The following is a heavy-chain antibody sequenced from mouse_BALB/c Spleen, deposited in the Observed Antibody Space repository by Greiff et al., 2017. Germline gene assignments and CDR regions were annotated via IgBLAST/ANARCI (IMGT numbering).Heavy chain of an antibody. CDR1: GYAFSSSW. CDR3: ARQGNYGSSSPWFAY. V-gene: IGHV1-82*01. J-gene: IGHJ3*01. CDR2: IYPGDGDT. D-gene: IGHD1-1*01. Sequence: QVQLKESGPELVKPGASVKISCKASGYAFSSSWMNWVKQRPGQGLEWIGRIYPGDGDTNYNGKFKGKATLTADKSSSTAYMQLSSLTSVDSAVYFCARQGNYGSSSPWFAYWGQGTLVTVSA.